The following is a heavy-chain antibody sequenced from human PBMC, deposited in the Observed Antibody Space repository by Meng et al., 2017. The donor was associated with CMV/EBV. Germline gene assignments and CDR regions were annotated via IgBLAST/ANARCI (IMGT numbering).Heavy chain of an antibody. CDR1: GGSISSGDYY. J-gene: IGHJ4*02. CDR2: IYYSGST. D-gene: IGHD3-3*01. V-gene: IGHV4-30-4*08. CDR3: ARGDRFEPLDY. Sequence: QVQLQESGPGLVKPSXXLSLTCTVSGGSISSGDYYWSWSRQPPGKGLEWIGYIYYSGSTYYNPSLKSRVTISVDTSKNQFSLKLSSVTAADTAVYYCARGDRFEPLDYWGQGTLVTVSS.